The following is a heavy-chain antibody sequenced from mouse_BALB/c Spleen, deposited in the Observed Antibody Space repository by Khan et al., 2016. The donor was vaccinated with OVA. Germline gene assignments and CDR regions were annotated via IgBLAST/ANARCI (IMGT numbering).Heavy chain of an antibody. CDR3: ARGYGVFAY. J-gene: IGHJ3*01. CDR1: GYSFTLYY. Sequence: VQLQQSGPDLVKPGASVKISCKASGYSFTLYYMTWVKQSHGKGLEWIGRVNPHSGGPDYDQEFKGRAVLTVDNSSNTAYMELHSLTSEDSAVYYCARGYGVFAYWGQGTLVTVSA. V-gene: IGHV1-26*01. CDR2: VNPHSGGP. D-gene: IGHD1-2*01.